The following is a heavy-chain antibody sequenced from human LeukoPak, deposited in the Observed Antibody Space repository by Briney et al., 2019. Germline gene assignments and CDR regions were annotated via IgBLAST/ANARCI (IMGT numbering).Heavy chain of an antibody. D-gene: IGHD1-26*01. J-gene: IGHJ4*02. Sequence: ASVKVSCKASGYTFSSYYMHWVRQAPGQGLEWVGIINPSGGSTSYAQKFQGRVTMTRDTSTSTVYMELSSLRSEDTAVYYCARDLVSGSYSVGVDYWGQGTLVTVSS. CDR2: INPSGGST. CDR3: ARDLVSGSYSVGVDY. V-gene: IGHV1-46*01. CDR1: GYTFSSYY.